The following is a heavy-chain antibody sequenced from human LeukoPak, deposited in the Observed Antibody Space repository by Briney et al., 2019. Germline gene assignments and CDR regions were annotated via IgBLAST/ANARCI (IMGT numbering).Heavy chain of an antibody. D-gene: IGHD3-16*02. Sequence: GSLRLSCAASGFTFSSYSMNWVRQAPGKGLEWIGSIYHSGSTYYNPSLKSRVTISVDTSKNQFSLKLSSVTAADTAVYYCARSGPYDYVWGSYRHFDYWGQGTLVTVSS. CDR1: GFTFSSYS. CDR3: ARSGPYDYVWGSYRHFDY. V-gene: IGHV4-38-2*01. CDR2: IYHSGST. J-gene: IGHJ4*02.